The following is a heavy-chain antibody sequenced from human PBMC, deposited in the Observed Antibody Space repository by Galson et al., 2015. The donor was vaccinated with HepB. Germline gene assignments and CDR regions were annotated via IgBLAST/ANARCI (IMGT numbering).Heavy chain of an antibody. D-gene: IGHD6-13*01. J-gene: IGHJ4*02. CDR1: GFTFSTYA. CDR2: ISGSGRTT. Sequence: SLRLSCAASGFTFSTYAMSWVRQPPGMGLEWVSAISGSGRTTYYADSVKGRFTNSRDSSKNTLYLQMNSLKVEDTAIYYCAKQSSNWYYFDNWGRGTLVTVSS. CDR3: AKQSSNWYYFDN. V-gene: IGHV3-23*01.